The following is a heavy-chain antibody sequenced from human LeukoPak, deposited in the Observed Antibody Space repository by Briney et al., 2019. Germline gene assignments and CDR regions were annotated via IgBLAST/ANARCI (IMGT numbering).Heavy chain of an antibody. Sequence: GGSLRLSCAASGFTFSSYSMNWVRLAPGKGLEWVSSISSSSSYIYYADSVKGRFTIFRDNAKNSLYLQMNSLRAEDTAVYYCARDPIVVVTAGGYFDYWGQGTLVTVSS. CDR3: ARDPIVVVTAGGYFDY. V-gene: IGHV3-21*01. J-gene: IGHJ4*02. CDR2: ISSSSSYI. CDR1: GFTFSSYS. D-gene: IGHD2-21*02.